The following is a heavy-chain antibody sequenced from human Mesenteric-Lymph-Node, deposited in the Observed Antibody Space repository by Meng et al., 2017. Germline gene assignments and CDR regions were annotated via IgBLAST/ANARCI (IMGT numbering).Heavy chain of an antibody. Sequence: SVKVSCKASGGTFSSYAISWVRQAPGQGLEWMGGIIPIFGTANYAQKFQGRVTITADKSTSTAYMELRSLRSDDTAVYYCAWTGTTLEIDYWGQGTLVTVSS. V-gene: IGHV1-69*06. D-gene: IGHD1-1*01. CDR1: GGTFSSYA. CDR3: AWTGTTLEIDY. J-gene: IGHJ4*02. CDR2: IIPIFGTA.